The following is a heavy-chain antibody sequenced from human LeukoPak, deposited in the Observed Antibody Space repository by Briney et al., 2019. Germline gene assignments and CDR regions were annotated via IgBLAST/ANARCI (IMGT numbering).Heavy chain of an antibody. J-gene: IGHJ4*02. CDR3: AKNAATYYYDSSGYYDHFDY. CDR2: IRYDGTIK. V-gene: IGHV3-30*02. Sequence: GGSLRLSCPTSGFAFSSFGMHWVRQAPGKGVEGVGFIRYDGTIKYYADSVKGRFTISRDNSKNTLYLQMNSLRADDTAVYYCAKNAATYYYDSSGYYDHFDYWGQGTLVTVSS. D-gene: IGHD3-22*01. CDR1: GFAFSSFG.